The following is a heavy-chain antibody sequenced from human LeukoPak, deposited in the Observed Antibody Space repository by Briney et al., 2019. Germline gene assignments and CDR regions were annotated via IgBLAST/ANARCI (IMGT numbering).Heavy chain of an antibody. Sequence: GGSLRLSCAASGFTFSSYGMHWVRQAPGKGLEWVAVIWYDGSNKYYADSVKGRFTISRDNSKNTLYLQMNSLRAEDTAVYYCAKANNIVVVPAAMEFDYWGQGTLVTVSS. V-gene: IGHV3-30*02. D-gene: IGHD2-2*01. J-gene: IGHJ4*02. CDR3: AKANNIVVVPAAMEFDY. CDR2: IWYDGSNK. CDR1: GFTFSSYG.